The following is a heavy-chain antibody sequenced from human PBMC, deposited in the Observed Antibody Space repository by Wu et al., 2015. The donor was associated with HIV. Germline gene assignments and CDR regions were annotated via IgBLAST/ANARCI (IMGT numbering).Heavy chain of an antibody. J-gene: IGHJ4*02. CDR2: IIPIFGTA. D-gene: IGHD3-22*01. CDR1: GGTFSSYA. CDR3: AREGDYYGRSGYQGRYYFDY. Sequence: QVQLVQSGAEVKKPGSSVKVSCKASGGTFSSYAINWVRQAPGQGLEWMGGIIPIFGTANYAQKFQGRVTITTDESTSTAYMELSSLRSEDTAVYYCAREGDYYGRSGYQGRYYFDYWGQGTLVTGLL. V-gene: IGHV1-69*05.